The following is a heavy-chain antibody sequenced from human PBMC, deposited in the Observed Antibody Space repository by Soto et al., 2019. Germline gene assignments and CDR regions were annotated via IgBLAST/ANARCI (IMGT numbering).Heavy chain of an antibody. D-gene: IGHD2-21*01. CDR1: GFTFSSYS. V-gene: IGHV3-48*01. CDR3: AGDAGDQWWFAP. J-gene: IGHJ5*02. Sequence: EVQLVESGGGLVQPGGSLRLSCAASGFTFSSYSMNWVRQAPGKGLEWVSYISSSSSTIYYADSVKGRFTISRDNAKNSLSGKKYSLRAEHTAACYWAGDAGDQWWFAPWSQGTLVTVGS. CDR2: ISSSSSTI.